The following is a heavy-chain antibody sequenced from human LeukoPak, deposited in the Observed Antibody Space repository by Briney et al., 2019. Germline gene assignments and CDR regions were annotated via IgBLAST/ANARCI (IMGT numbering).Heavy chain of an antibody. Sequence: PGGSLRLSCAASGFTFSGSAVHWVRQSSGKGLEWVGHIDKKENLYVTAYVESVKGRSTISRADSKHTAFLHMDSLKTEATALYYCTRDRGTYNWFDPWGQGTLVTVSS. J-gene: IGHJ5*02. D-gene: IGHD2-15*01. V-gene: IGHV3-73*01. CDR3: TRDRGTYNWFDP. CDR2: IDKKENLYVT. CDR1: GFTFSGSA.